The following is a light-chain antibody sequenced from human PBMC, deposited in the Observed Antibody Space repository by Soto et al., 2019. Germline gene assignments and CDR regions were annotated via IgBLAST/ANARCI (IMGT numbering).Light chain of an antibody. CDR1: QSVSSSY. V-gene: IGKV3-20*01. CDR2: GAS. Sequence: EIEMTPSPDTLYVSPAAKASLPGKARQSVSSSYVAWYQQKPGQAPRLLIYGASSRAAGIPDRFSGSCSGTFFTLTSSMVDHEFFVLYYCQHYGSPPLFGEGTQLDIK. CDR3: QHYGSPPL. J-gene: IGKJ5*01.